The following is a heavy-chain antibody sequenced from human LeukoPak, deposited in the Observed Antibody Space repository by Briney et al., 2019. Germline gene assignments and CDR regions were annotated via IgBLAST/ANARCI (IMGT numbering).Heavy chain of an antibody. J-gene: IGHJ3*01. CDR1: GYTFTSYG. V-gene: IGHV1-18*04. CDR3: AREKTVTEDAFDV. Sequence: ASVKVSCKASGYTFTSYGINWVRQAPGQGLEWMAWISVYNGNTNCAQKLQGRVTLTTDTSTSTAYMELRSLRFDDTAVYYCAREKTVTEDAFDVWGQGTMVTVSS. D-gene: IGHD4-17*01. CDR2: ISVYNGNT.